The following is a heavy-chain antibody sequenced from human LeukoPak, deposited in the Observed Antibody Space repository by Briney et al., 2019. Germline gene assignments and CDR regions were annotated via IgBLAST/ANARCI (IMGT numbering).Heavy chain of an antibody. CDR3: ARHLVEMATTFFDY. CDR1: GGSISSSSYY. D-gene: IGHD5-24*01. Sequence: SETLSLTCTVSGGSISSSSYYWGWIRQPPGKGLEWIGSIYYSGSTYYNPSLKSRVTISVDTSKNQFSLKPSSVTAADTAVYCCARHLVEMATTFFDYWGQGTLVTVSS. CDR2: IYYSGST. J-gene: IGHJ4*02. V-gene: IGHV4-39*01.